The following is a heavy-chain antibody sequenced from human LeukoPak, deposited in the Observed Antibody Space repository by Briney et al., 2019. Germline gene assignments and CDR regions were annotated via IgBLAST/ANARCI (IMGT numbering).Heavy chain of an antibody. CDR3: ARTPDDYGDYGEYYFDY. Sequence: PGESLKISCKGSGYSFTSYWIGWVRQMPGKGLEWMGIIYPGDSDTRYSPPFQGQVTISADKSISTAYLQWSSLKASDTAMYYCARTPDDYGDYGEYYFDYWGQGTLVTVSS. CDR2: IYPGDSDT. V-gene: IGHV5-51*01. CDR1: GYSFTSYW. D-gene: IGHD4-17*01. J-gene: IGHJ4*02.